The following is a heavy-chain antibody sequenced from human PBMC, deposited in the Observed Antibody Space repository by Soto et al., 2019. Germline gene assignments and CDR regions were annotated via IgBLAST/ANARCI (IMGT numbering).Heavy chain of an antibody. CDR3: ASVERIAVAGSYNY. J-gene: IGHJ4*02. V-gene: IGHV4-30-4*01. CDR2: INYCGSN. CDR1: GGSISSGGYY. D-gene: IGHD6-19*01. Sequence: PSETLSLTCTVSGGSISSGGYYWGWIRQPPGMGLEWIGYINYCGSNYYNPTLKSRVTISVDTSKNKFSLKVRSVTAADTAMYYCASVERIAVAGSYNYWGQGTLVTVSS.